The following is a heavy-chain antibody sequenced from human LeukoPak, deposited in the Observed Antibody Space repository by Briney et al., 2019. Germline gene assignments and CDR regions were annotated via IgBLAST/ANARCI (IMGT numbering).Heavy chain of an antibody. Sequence: GASVKVSCKASGYTFTSYDINWVRQATGQGLEWMGWMNPNSGNTGYAQKFQGRVTMTRNTSISTAYMELSSLRSEDTAVYYCARDHDCSGGSCHSNWGQGTLVTVSS. CDR3: ARDHDCSGGSCHSN. D-gene: IGHD2-15*01. CDR1: GYTFTSYD. CDR2: MNPNSGNT. V-gene: IGHV1-8*01. J-gene: IGHJ4*02.